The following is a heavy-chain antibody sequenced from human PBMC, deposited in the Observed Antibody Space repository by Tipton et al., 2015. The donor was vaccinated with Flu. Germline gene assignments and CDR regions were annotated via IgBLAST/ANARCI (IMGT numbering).Heavy chain of an antibody. J-gene: IGHJ5*02. CDR1: GYTFTSYD. CDR2: MNPNSGKT. D-gene: IGHD3-3*01. Sequence: QSGPEVKKPGASVKVSCKASGYTFTSYDINWVRQATGQGLGGMGWMNPNSGKTGNAQKFQGRVTMTRNTSIRTAYMELSSLRSEDTAGYYWARLGYDFWSGYSNWFDPWGQGTLVTVSS. CDR3: ARLGYDFWSGYSNWFDP. V-gene: IGHV1-8*01.